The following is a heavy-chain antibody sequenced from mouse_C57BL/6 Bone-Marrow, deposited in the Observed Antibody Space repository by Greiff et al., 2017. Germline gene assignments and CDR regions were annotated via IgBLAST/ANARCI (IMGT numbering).Heavy chain of an antibody. CDR1: GYSITSGYY. J-gene: IGHJ3*01. CDR2: LSYDGSN. Sequence: EVKLQESGPGLVKPSQSLSLTCSVTGYSITSGYYWNWIRQFPGNKLEWSGYLSYDGSNNYNPSLKNRISITRDTSKNQFFLKLNSVTTEDTATYYCATVYYGYDACFAYWGQGTLVTVSA. CDR3: ATVYYGYDACFAY. V-gene: IGHV3-6*01. D-gene: IGHD2-2*01.